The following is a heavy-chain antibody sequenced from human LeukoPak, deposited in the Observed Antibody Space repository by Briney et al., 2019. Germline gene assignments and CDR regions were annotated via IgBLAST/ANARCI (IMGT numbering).Heavy chain of an antibody. CDR3: AKPKRRYDSSGYVDY. D-gene: IGHD3-22*01. Sequence: GGSLRLSCAASGFTFDDYTMHWVRQAPGKGLEWVSGISWNSGSIGYADSAKGRFTISRDNAKNSLYLQMNSLRAEDTALYYCAKPKRRYDSSGYVDYWGQGTLVTVSS. CDR2: ISWNSGSI. CDR1: GFTFDDYT. J-gene: IGHJ4*02. V-gene: IGHV3-9*01.